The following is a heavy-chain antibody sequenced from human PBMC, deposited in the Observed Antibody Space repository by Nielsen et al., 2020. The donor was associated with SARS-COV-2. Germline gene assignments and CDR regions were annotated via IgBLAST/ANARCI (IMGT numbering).Heavy chain of an antibody. CDR1: GYTFTSYD. Sequence: ALVKVSCKASGYTFTSYDINWVRQATGQGLEWMGWMNPNSGNTGYAQKFQGRVTMTRNTSISTAYMELSSLRSEDTAVYYCAHIHYDPYYMDVWGKGTTVTVSS. CDR2: MNPNSGNT. CDR3: AHIHYDPYYMDV. J-gene: IGHJ6*03. V-gene: IGHV1-8*01. D-gene: IGHD4-17*01.